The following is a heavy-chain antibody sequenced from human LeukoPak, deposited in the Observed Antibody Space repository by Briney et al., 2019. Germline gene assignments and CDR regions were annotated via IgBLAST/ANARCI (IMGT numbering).Heavy chain of an antibody. CDR3: ARGVGATTSAAFDI. CDR1: GFAFSDYY. D-gene: IGHD1-26*01. V-gene: IGHV3-11*01. J-gene: IGHJ3*02. Sequence: GGSLRLSCAASGFAFSDYYMTWIRQAPGKGLEWLSYISSSGSATYYADSVKGRFTISRDNAKNSLYLQVNGLRAEDTAVYYCARGVGATTSAAFDIWGQGTMVTVSS. CDR2: ISSSGSAT.